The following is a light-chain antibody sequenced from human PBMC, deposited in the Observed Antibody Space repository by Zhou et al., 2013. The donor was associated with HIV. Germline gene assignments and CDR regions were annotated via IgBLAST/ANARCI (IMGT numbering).Light chain of an antibody. CDR1: QSISGY. Sequence: DIQMTQSPSSLSASVGDRVTITCRASQSISGYLNWYQLKPGKAPRLLITDASNLQTGVPSRFSGSEFGTEFTLTINRLHPEDFATYYCQQANRFPQTFGQGTKVEIK. CDR2: DAS. CDR3: QQANRFPQT. V-gene: IGKV1-39*01. J-gene: IGKJ2*01.